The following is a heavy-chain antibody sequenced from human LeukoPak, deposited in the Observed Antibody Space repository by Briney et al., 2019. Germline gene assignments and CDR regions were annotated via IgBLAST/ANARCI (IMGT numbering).Heavy chain of an antibody. V-gene: IGHV3-7*01. D-gene: IGHD3-3*01. CDR2: IKQDGSEK. CDR1: GFTFSSYW. J-gene: IGHJ4*02. Sequence: GGSLRLSRAASGFTFSSYWMSWVRQAPGKGLEWVANIKQDGSEKYYVDSVKGRFTISRDNAKNSLYLQMNSLRAEDTAVYYCARLPSLRFLAPDYWGQGTLVTVSS. CDR3: ARLPSLRFLAPDY.